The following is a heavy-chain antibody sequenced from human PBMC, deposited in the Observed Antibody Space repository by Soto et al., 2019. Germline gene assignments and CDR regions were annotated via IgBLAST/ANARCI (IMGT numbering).Heavy chain of an antibody. CDR1: GFTFSSYA. Sequence: GGSLRLSCAASGFTFSSYAMHWVRQAPGKGLEWVAVISYDGSNKYYADSVKGRFTISRDNSKNTLYLQMNSLRAEDTAVYYCARAGAIAAAGTGLGWFDPWGQGTLVTVSS. V-gene: IGHV3-30-3*01. J-gene: IGHJ5*02. CDR3: ARAGAIAAAGTGLGWFDP. CDR2: ISYDGSNK. D-gene: IGHD6-13*01.